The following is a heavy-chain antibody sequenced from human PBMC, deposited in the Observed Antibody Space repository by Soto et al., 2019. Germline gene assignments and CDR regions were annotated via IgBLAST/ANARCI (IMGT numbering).Heavy chain of an antibody. Sequence: QVQLVESGGGVVQPGRSLRLSCAASGFTFSSYGMHWVRQAPGKGLEWVAVISYDGSNKYYADSVKGRFTISRDNSKNTLYLQMNSLRAEDTAVYYCAKYGRGAVAGTYYGMDVWGQGTAVTVSS. CDR3: AKYGRGAVAGTYYGMDV. D-gene: IGHD6-19*01. CDR2: ISYDGSNK. V-gene: IGHV3-30*18. CDR1: GFTFSSYG. J-gene: IGHJ6*02.